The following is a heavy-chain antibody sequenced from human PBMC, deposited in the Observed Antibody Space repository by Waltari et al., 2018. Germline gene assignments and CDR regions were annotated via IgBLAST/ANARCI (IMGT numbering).Heavy chain of an antibody. J-gene: IGHJ4*01. D-gene: IGHD6-19*01. CDR3: AASVGVAPNY. Sequence: EVQLVASGGGLVERGGSLSLSCAASGLPFNNYWMTWVRQAQGKGLEWVANIKQDASEKYYVDSVKGRFTISRDNTKNSLYLQMNSLRAEDTAVYYCAASVGVAPNYWGHGTLVTVSS. V-gene: IGHV3-7*01. CDR1: GLPFNNYW. CDR2: IKQDASEK.